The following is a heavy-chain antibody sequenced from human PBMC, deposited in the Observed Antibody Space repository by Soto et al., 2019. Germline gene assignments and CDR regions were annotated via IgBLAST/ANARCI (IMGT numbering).Heavy chain of an antibody. CDR1: GGSFSGYY. CDR3: ASRDRNYYYYYMDV. CDR2: INHSGST. V-gene: IGHV4-34*01. J-gene: IGHJ6*03. D-gene: IGHD3-22*01. Sequence: PSETLSLTCAVYGGSFSGYYWSWIRQPPGKGLEWIGEINHSGSTNYNPSLKSRVTISVDTSKNQFSLKLSSVTAADTAVYYCASRDRNYYYYYMDVWGKGTTVTVSS.